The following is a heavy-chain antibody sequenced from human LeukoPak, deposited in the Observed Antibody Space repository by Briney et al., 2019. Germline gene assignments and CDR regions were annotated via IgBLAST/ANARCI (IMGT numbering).Heavy chain of an antibody. CDR3: AGSTTGTTNNWFDP. D-gene: IGHD1-1*01. CDR2: IIPILGIA. V-gene: IGHV1-69*10. CDR1: GGTFSSYA. Sequence: VKVSFKASGGTFSSYAISWVRQAPGQGLEWMGRIIPILGIANYAQKFQGRVTITADKSTSTAYMELSSLRSEDTAVYYCAGSTTGTTNNWFDPWGQGTLVTVSS. J-gene: IGHJ5*02.